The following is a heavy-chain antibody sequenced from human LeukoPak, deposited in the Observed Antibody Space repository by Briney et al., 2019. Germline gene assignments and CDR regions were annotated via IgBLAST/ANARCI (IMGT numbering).Heavy chain of an antibody. D-gene: IGHD5-18*01. V-gene: IGHV1-46*01. CDR2: INPSGGST. Sequence: ASVKVSCKASGYTFTNYYMHWVRQAPGQGLEWMGIINPSGGSTSYAQKFQVRVTMTRGTSTSTVYMELSSLRSEDTAVYYCARARYGGYSYGYTFDYWGQGTLVTVSS. CDR3: ARARYGGYSYGYTFDY. CDR1: GYTFTNYY. J-gene: IGHJ4*02.